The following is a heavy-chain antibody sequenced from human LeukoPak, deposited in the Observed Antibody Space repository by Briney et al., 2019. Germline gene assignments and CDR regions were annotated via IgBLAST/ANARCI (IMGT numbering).Heavy chain of an antibody. Sequence: SETLSLTCAVYGGSFSGYYWSWIRQPPGKGLEWIGEINHSGSTNYNPSLKSRVTIPVDTSKNQFSLKLSSVTAADTAVYYCARDWYSYGALDYWGQGTLVTVSS. CDR1: GGSFSGYY. CDR3: ARDWYSYGALDY. D-gene: IGHD5-18*01. CDR2: INHSGST. J-gene: IGHJ4*02. V-gene: IGHV4-34*01.